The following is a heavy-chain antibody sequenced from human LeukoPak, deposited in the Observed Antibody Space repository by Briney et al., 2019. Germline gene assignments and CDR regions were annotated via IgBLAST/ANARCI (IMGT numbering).Heavy chain of an antibody. Sequence: GGSLRLSCAASGFTFSSYEMNWVRQAPGKGLEWVSYISSSGSTIYYADSVKGRFTISRDNSKKSVYLQMDNLTVEDTAVYYCARVLAGTHENFDFWGQGTLLTVSS. CDR2: ISSSGSTI. D-gene: IGHD6-19*01. CDR1: GFTFSSYE. J-gene: IGHJ4*02. V-gene: IGHV3-48*03. CDR3: ARVLAGTHENFDF.